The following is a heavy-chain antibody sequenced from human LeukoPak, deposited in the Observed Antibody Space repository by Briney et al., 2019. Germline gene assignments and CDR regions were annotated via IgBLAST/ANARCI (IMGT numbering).Heavy chain of an antibody. J-gene: IGHJ4*02. CDR2: IYYSGST. D-gene: IGHD5-18*01. CDR3: ARRVVRRGYSYGIDY. CDR1: GGSISSSSYY. V-gene: IGHV4-39*07. Sequence: SETLSLTCTVSGGSISSSSYYWGWIRQPPGKGLEWIGSIYYSGSTNYNPSLKSRVTISVDTSKNQFSLKLSSVTAADTAVYYCARRVVRRGYSYGIDYWGQGTLVTVSS.